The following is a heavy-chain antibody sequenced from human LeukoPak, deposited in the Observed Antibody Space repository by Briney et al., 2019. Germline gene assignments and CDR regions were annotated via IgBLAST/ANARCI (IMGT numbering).Heavy chain of an antibody. CDR3: ARRATTERGHSYGLDY. J-gene: IGHJ4*02. Sequence: ETLSLTCTVSGYSISSGYYWGWIRQPPGKGLEWVSSISGSSSYIYDADSVKGRFTISRDNAKNSLYLQMNSLRAEDTAVYYCARRATTERGHSYGLDYWGQGTLVTVSS. CDR1: GYSISSGYY. D-gene: IGHD5-18*01. CDR2: ISGSSSYI. V-gene: IGHV3-21*01.